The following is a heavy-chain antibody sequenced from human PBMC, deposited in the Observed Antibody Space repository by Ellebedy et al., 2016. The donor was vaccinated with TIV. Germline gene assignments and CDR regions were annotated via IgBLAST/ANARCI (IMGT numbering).Heavy chain of an antibody. V-gene: IGHV4-34*01. Sequence: SETLSLTXGVYGGSFSGYFWSWIRQAPGKGLEWIGESNHNGNTNYNPSLKSRVTISVDTSKNQFSLKLSSVTAADTAVYYCARRALSGYSPDYWGQGTLVTVSS. CDR3: ARRALSGYSPDY. J-gene: IGHJ4*02. D-gene: IGHD5-12*01. CDR2: SNHNGNT. CDR1: GGSFSGYF.